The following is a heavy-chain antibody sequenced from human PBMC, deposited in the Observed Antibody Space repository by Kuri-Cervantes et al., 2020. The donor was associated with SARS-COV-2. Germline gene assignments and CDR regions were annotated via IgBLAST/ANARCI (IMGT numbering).Heavy chain of an antibody. V-gene: IGHV4-34*09. D-gene: IGHD3-3*02. J-gene: IGHJ4*02. CDR1: GGSFSGYY. CDR2: INHSGST. Sequence: LRLSCAVYGGSFSGYYWSWIRQPPGKGPEWIGEINHSGSTNYNPSLKSRVTISVDTSKNQFSLKLSSVTAADTTVYYCAIFGVGYYFDYWGQGTLVTVSS. CDR3: AIFGVGYYFDY.